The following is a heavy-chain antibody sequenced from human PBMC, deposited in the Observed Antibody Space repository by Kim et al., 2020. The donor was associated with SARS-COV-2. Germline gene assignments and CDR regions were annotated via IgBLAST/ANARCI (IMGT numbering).Heavy chain of an antibody. J-gene: IGHJ6*01. Sequence: SQTLSLTCAVYGGSFSGYYWSWIRQPPGKGLEWIGEINHSGSNNYNPSLKSRVTISVDTSKNQSSLKLSSVTAAATAVYYCARGSSSFGYVWWSYRWG. CDR1: GGSFSGYY. CDR2: INHSGSN. CDR3: ARGSSSFGYVWWSYR. V-gene: IGHV4-34*01. D-gene: IGHD3-16*02.